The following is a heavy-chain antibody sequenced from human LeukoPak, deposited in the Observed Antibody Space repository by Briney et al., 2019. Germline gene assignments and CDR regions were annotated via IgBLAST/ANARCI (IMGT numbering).Heavy chain of an antibody. V-gene: IGHV4-59*11. J-gene: IGHJ5*01. CDR3: ARAPVVRGVFGWFDF. CDR1: SGSMSGHF. D-gene: IGHD3-10*01. CDR2: RDDSGRS. Sequence: SETLSLTCNVSSGSMSGHFWIWFRQPPGKGLEWIGHRDDSGRSNYNPSLRSRVTISIDTSKNQFSLKLNSVTAADTADYYCARAPVVRGVFGWFDFWGQGVLVTVSS.